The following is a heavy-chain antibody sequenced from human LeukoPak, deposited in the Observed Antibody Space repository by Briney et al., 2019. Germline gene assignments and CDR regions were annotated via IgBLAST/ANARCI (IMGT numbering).Heavy chain of an antibody. CDR1: GFTFGNYW. J-gene: IGHJ4*02. CDR2: IRPDGSER. CDR3: ARDGHRSSLFWNS. V-gene: IGHV3-7*01. D-gene: IGHD3-3*01. Sequence: PGGPLRLSCAASGFTFGNYWRTWVRQAPGKGPEGVANIRPDGSERYYGDSLRGRFTISRDTAQSSLYLQKNTLRVQDTAVYYSARDGHRSSLFWNSSGQGSLVIVSS.